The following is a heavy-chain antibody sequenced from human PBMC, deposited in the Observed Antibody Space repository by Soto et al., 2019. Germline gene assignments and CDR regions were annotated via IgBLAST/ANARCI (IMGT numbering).Heavy chain of an antibody. CDR2: ISYDGSNK. CDR3: AKPTVITHNYYGMDV. CDR1: GFTFSSYG. J-gene: IGHJ6*02. V-gene: IGHV3-30*18. Sequence: QVQLVESGGGVVQPGRSLRLSCAASGFTFSSYGMHWVRQAPGKGLEWVAVISYDGSNKYYADSVKGRFTISRDNSKNPLYLQMNSLRAEDTAVYYCAKPTVITHNYYGMDVWGQGTTVTVSS. D-gene: IGHD4-17*01.